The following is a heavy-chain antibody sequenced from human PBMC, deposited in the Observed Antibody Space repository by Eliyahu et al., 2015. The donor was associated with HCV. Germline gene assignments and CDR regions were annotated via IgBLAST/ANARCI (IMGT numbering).Heavy chain of an antibody. CDR1: GGSINSYY. D-gene: IGHD3-10*01. CDR3: ARFALGITMIRGINNAFDI. V-gene: IGHV4-59*01. J-gene: IGHJ3*02. Sequence: QVQLQESGPGLVKPSETLSLTCSVTGGSINSYYWSWIRQPPGKGLELVGYLYFSGSTKYNPSLKSRVTISLDTSKNHFSLKLSSVTAADTAVYYCARFALGITMIRGINNAFDIWGQGTMVTVSS. CDR2: LYFSGST.